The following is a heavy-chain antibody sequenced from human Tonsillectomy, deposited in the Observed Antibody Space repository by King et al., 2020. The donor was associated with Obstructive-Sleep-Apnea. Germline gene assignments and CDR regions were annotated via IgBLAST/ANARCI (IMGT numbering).Heavy chain of an antibody. V-gene: IGHV4-39*01. CDR3: AGPLATVAAVGAFDV. Sequence: QLQESGPGLVKPSETLSLTCTVSGGSISSSRYYWGWIRQPPGKGLEWIGSFHYSGNTYYNPSLKRRVTISVDTSKNQFSLKLNSMTAADPSVYYCAGPLATVAAVGAFDVWGQGTMVTVSS. J-gene: IGHJ3*01. CDR2: FHYSGNT. CDR1: GGSISSSRYY. D-gene: IGHD4-23*01.